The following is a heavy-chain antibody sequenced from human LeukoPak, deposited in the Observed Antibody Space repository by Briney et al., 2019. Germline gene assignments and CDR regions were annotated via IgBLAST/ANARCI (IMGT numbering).Heavy chain of an antibody. CDR3: ARESSGGWEYFDY. Sequence: SETLSLTCTVSGGSISSSSYYWSWIRQPPRKGLEWIGYIYYSGSTNYNPSLKSRVTISVDTSKNQFSLKLSSVTAADTAVYYCARESSGGWEYFDYWGQGTLVTVSS. D-gene: IGHD6-19*01. J-gene: IGHJ4*02. CDR1: GGSISSSSYY. V-gene: IGHV4-61*01. CDR2: IYYSGST.